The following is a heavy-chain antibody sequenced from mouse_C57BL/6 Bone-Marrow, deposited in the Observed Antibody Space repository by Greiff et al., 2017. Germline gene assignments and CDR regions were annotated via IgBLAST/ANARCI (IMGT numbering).Heavy chain of an antibody. V-gene: IGHV5-15*01. Sequence: EVQGVESGGGLVQPGGSLKLSCAASGFTFSDYGMAWVRQAPRKGPEWVAFISNLAYSIYYAATVTGRFTISRENAKNTLYLEMSSLRSEDTAMYYCARRAIVTPYWYFDVWGTGTTVTVSS. J-gene: IGHJ1*03. D-gene: IGHD2-5*01. CDR2: ISNLAYSI. CDR1: GFTFSDYG. CDR3: ARRAIVTPYWYFDV.